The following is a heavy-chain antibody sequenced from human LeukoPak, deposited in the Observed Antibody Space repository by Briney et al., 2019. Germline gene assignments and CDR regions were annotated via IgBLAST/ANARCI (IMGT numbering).Heavy chain of an antibody. V-gene: IGHV4-31*03. D-gene: IGHD3-3*01. CDR2: IYYSGST. Sequence: SETLSLTCTVSGGSISSSSYYWGWIRQHPGKGLEWIGYIYYSGSTYYNPSLKSRVTISVDTSKNQFSLKLSSVTAADTAVYYCARSPLTGYDFWSGYSNWFDPWGQGTLVTVSS. CDR1: GGSISSSSYY. CDR3: ARSPLTGYDFWSGYSNWFDP. J-gene: IGHJ5*02.